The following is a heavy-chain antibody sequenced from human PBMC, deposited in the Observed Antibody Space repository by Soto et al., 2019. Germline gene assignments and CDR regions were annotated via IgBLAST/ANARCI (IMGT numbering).Heavy chain of an antibody. Sequence: QPGGSLRLSCAASGFIFENFGMSWVRQAPGKGLEWISSISGSGFKKYYADSVKGRFTISRDNSKSTVYLELNNLSAEDTAVYHCAKNQGVELVPLATVDWFDPWGQGTLVTVSS. J-gene: IGHJ5*02. CDR1: GFIFENFG. CDR3: AKNQGVELVPLATVDWFDP. D-gene: IGHD1-26*01. CDR2: ISGSGFKK. V-gene: IGHV3-23*01.